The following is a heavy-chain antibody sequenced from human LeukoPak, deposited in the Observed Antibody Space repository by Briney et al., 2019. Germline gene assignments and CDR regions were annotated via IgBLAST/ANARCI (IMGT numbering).Heavy chain of an antibody. CDR3: ARDGYYYDSSPAPDAFDI. J-gene: IGHJ3*02. D-gene: IGHD3-22*01. V-gene: IGHV1-18*01. CDR2: ISAYNGNT. CDR1: GGTFSSYA. Sequence: ASVKVSCRASGGTFSSYAISWVRQAPGQGLEWMGWISAYNGNTNYAQKLQGRVTMTTDTSTSTAYMELRSLRSDDTAVYYCARDGYYYDSSPAPDAFDIWGQGTMVTVSS.